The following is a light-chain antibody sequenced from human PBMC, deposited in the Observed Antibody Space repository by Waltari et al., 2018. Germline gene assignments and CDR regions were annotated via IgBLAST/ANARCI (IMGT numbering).Light chain of an antibody. V-gene: IGKV3-11*01. Sequence: EIVLTQSPATLSLSPGERATLSCRASQSVSDYLAWYQQKPGQAPRLLIYDASNRATGIPARFSGSGSETDFTLTISRLQPEDFATYYCQQSYFTPRGNFGPGTRVDL. CDR2: DAS. CDR3: QQSYFTPRGN. J-gene: IGKJ3*01. CDR1: QSVSDY.